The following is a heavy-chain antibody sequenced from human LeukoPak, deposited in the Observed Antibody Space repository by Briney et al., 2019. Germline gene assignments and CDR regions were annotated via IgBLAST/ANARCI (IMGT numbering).Heavy chain of an antibody. V-gene: IGHV4-59*01. Sequence: SETLSLTCTVSGGSISSYYWSWIRQPPGKGLEWIGYIYYSGSTNYNPSLKSRVTISVDTSKNQFSLKLSSVTAADTAVYYCARVKANTVDIDYWGQGTLVTVSS. CDR2: IYYSGST. J-gene: IGHJ4*02. CDR3: ARVKANTVDIDY. D-gene: IGHD4-23*01. CDR1: GGSISSYY.